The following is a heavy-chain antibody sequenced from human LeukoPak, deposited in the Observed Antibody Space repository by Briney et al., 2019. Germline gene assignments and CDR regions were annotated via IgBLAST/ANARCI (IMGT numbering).Heavy chain of an antibody. CDR2: IQYDGSNK. D-gene: IGHD7-27*01. CDR1: GFTLRTYG. J-gene: IGHJ6*03. Sequence: GGSLRLSCAGSGFTLRTYGMHWVRQAPGKGLEWVAYIQYDGSNKQYADSVKGRFTISRDNAKNSLYLQMNSLRAEDTAVYYCARDPELGFGYYYYMDVWGKGATVTISS. CDR3: ARDPELGFGYYYYMDV. V-gene: IGHV3-30*02.